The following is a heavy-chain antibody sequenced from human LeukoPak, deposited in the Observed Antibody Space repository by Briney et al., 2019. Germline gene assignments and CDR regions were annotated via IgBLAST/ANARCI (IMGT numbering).Heavy chain of an antibody. J-gene: IGHJ4*02. CDR3: ASDMGGSGWTFDY. D-gene: IGHD3-16*01. V-gene: IGHV3-30*04. CDR2: ISFDGSSQ. CDR1: GFTFSGYA. Sequence: GGSLRLSCAVSGFTFSGYAMHWVRQAPGKGLEWVAVISFDGSSQYYGDSVKGRFTFSRDNSKSTLYLQMNGLRPDDTAIYYCASDMGGSGWTFDYWGQGTLVTVSS.